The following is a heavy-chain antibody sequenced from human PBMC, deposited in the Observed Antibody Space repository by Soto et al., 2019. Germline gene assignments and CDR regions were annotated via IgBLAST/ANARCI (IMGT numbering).Heavy chain of an antibody. D-gene: IGHD3-3*01. CDR3: ARVRGALYYDFWSGRNWFDP. CDR2: IYYSGST. J-gene: IGHJ5*02. CDR1: CGSISSGDYY. V-gene: IGHV4-30-4*01. Sequence: PSETLSLTCTFSCGSISSGDYYWSWIRRPPGKGLEWIGYIYYSGSTYYNPSLKSRVTISVDTSKNQFSLKLSSVTAADTAVYYCARVRGALYYDFWSGRNWFDPWGQGTLVTVSS.